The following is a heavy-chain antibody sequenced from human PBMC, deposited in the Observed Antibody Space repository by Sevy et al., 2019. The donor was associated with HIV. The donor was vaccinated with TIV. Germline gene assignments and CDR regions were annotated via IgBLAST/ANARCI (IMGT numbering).Heavy chain of an antibody. D-gene: IGHD6-6*01. V-gene: IGHV3-23*01. CDR2: IRGTGLST. J-gene: IGHJ4*02. CDR1: GFTFSNYA. Sequence: GGSLRLSCAASGFTFSNYAMNWVRQAPGKELEWVSTIRGTGLSTYYADSVKGRFTISRDNSKNTLYLQMNTLRAEDTAFYFCAKDLVSIASRQGYFDYWGQGTLVTVSS. CDR3: AKDLVSIASRQGYFDY.